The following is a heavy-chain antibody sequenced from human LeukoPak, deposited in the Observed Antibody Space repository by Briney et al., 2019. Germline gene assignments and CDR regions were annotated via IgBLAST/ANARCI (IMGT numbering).Heavy chain of an antibody. Sequence: GASVKVSCKASGYTFTSYAMNWVRQAPGQGLEWMGWINTNTGNPTYAQGFTGRFVFSLDTSVSTACLQISSLKAEDTAVYYCATLAAAGWVNWFDPWGQGTLVTVSS. D-gene: IGHD6-13*01. V-gene: IGHV7-4-1*02. CDR3: ATLAAAGWVNWFDP. CDR2: INTNTGNP. CDR1: GYTFTSYA. J-gene: IGHJ5*02.